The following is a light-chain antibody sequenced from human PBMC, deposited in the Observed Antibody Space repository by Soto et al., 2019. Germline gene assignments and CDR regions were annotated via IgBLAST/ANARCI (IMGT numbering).Light chain of an antibody. CDR1: KSLITSY. V-gene: IGKV3-20*01. CDR3: QQCVSSPAT. J-gene: IGKJ4*01. Sequence: ILLTQSPGTLSLSRGQRSTLXXRASKSLITSYLAWYKQKPGQAPRLXIFAASSRATGIPDRFSGRGAGTDFTLTISRLEPEDFAVYYCQQCVSSPATFGGGTKV. CDR2: AAS.